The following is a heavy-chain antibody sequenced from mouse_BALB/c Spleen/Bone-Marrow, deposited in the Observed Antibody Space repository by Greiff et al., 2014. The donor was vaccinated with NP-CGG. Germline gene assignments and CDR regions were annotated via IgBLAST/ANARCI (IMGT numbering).Heavy chain of an antibody. CDR3: ARARHYDF. V-gene: IGHV1-18*01. Sequence: VQLKESGPELVKPGASVKISCKTSGYTFTDYTLHWVKQSHGKSPEWIGGVSPNSGGTSYNQKFKGKATLNLDKSSTTAYMELRSLTSDDSAVYYCARARHYDFWGQGTTLTVSS. CDR1: GYTFTDYT. CDR2: VSPNSGGT. J-gene: IGHJ2*01.